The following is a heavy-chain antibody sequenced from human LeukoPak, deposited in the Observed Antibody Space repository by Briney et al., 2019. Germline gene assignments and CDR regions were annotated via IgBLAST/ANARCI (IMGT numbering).Heavy chain of an antibody. D-gene: IGHD6-13*01. Sequence: PGGSLRLSCAASGFTFSSYAMHWVRQAPGKGLEWVAVISYDGSNKYYADSVKGRFTISRDNSKNTLYLQMNSLRAEDTAVYYCARDRGIAATDYYFDYWGQGTLVTVSS. J-gene: IGHJ4*02. CDR2: ISYDGSNK. CDR1: GFTFSSYA. CDR3: ARDRGIAATDYYFDY. V-gene: IGHV3-30-3*01.